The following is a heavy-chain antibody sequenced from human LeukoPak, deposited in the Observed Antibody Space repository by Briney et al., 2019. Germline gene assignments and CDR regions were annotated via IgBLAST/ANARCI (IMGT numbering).Heavy chain of an antibody. J-gene: IGHJ4*02. V-gene: IGHV3-23*01. CDR3: ARVGGSYYDY. D-gene: IGHD1-26*01. Sequence: GGSLRLSCAASGFTFSSYAMSWVRQAPGKGLEWVSAISGSGGSTYYADSVKGRFTISRDNAKNSLYLQMNSLRAEDTAVYYCARVGGSYYDYWGQGTLVTVSS. CDR2: ISGSGGST. CDR1: GFTFSSYA.